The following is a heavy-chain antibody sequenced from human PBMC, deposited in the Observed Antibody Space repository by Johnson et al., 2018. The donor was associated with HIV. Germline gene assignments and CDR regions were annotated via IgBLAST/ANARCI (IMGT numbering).Heavy chain of an antibody. D-gene: IGHD3-3*01. CDR3: ARVGISDYDLAAFDI. Sequence: QEKLVESGGGVVQPGRSLRLSCVVSGFTFSNYGMHWVRQAPGKGLEWVAVISYDGSYKYYTDSVRGRFTISRDNSKNTLYLQMSSLRIEDTAVYFCARVGISDYDLAAFDIWGQGTMVTVSS. J-gene: IGHJ3*02. CDR1: GFTFSNYG. CDR2: ISYDGSYK. V-gene: IGHV3-30*03.